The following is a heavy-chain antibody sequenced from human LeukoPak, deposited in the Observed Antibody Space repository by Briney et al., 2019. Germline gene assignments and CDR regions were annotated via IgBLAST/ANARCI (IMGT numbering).Heavy chain of an antibody. Sequence: ASVKVSCKASGYTFTSYYMHWVRQAPGQGLEWMGIINPSGGSTSYAQKFQGRVTMTRDTSTSTVYMELSSLRSEDTAVYYCARAGTIFGVTQYWYFDLWGRGTLVTVSS. CDR1: GYTFTSYY. CDR3: ARAGTIFGVTQYWYFDL. D-gene: IGHD3-3*01. J-gene: IGHJ2*01. CDR2: INPSGGST. V-gene: IGHV1-46*01.